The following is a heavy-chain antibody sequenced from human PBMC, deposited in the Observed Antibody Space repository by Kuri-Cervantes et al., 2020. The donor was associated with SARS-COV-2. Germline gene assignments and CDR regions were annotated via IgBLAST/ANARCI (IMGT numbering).Heavy chain of an antibody. D-gene: IGHD2-2*02. V-gene: IGHV4-34*01. CDR3: ARGREGVEPATVLGLGFYYYYFMDV. CDR2: INHSGNA. J-gene: IGHJ6*03. Sequence: SQTLSLTCAVFGGSFSDYSWRWIRQPPEKGLEWIGDINHSGNANYNPSFKSRVTISVDTSKNQLSLRLSSVIAADTAVYYCARGREGVEPATVLGLGFYYYYFMDVWGRGTTVTVSS. CDR1: GGSFSDYS.